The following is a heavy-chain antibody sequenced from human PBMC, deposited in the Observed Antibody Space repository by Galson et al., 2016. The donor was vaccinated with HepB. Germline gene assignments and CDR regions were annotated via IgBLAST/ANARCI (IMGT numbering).Heavy chain of an antibody. D-gene: IGHD4-23*01. CDR3: AGGKLASGWGY. CDR2: IYHTGPN. Sequence: ETLSLTCAVSGDSISRDNWWSCIRQPPGKGLEWIGEIYHTGPNNYNPSLNSRVTMSLDKSKNQFSLMVTSVTAADTALYDCAGGKLASGWGYWGQGTLVTVS. V-gene: IGHV4-4*02. CDR1: GDSISRDNW. J-gene: IGHJ4*02.